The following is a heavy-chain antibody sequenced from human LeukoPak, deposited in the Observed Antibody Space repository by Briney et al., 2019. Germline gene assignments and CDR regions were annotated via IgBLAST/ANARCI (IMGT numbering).Heavy chain of an antibody. CDR1: GYTFTGNH. CDR3: AREAVIVSFDL. D-gene: IGHD3-16*02. V-gene: IGHV1-2*02. CDR2: IDPKSGDT. Sequence: ASVKVSCKASGYTFTGNHVHWVRQAPGEGLEWMGWIDPKSGDTKYAQKFQDRVAMTSDTSISTAYMELSGLRSDDTAVYFCAREAVIVSFDLWGRGTLVTVSP. J-gene: IGHJ2*01.